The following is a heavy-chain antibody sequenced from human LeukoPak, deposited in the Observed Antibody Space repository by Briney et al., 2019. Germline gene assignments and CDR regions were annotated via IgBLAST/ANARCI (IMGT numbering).Heavy chain of an antibody. CDR3: ARDATVTADGGAFDI. CDR2: INPSGGST. Sequence: ASVKVSCKASGYTFTSYYMHWVRQAPGQGLEWMGIINPSGGSTSYAQKFQGRVTMTRDTSTSTVYMELSSLRSKDTAVYYCARDATVTADGGAFDIWGQGTMVTVSS. V-gene: IGHV1-46*03. CDR1: GYTFTSYY. D-gene: IGHD4-11*01. J-gene: IGHJ3*02.